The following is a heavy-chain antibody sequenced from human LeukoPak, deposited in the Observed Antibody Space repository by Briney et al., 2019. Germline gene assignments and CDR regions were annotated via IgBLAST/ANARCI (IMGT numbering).Heavy chain of an antibody. D-gene: IGHD1-26*01. CDR2: IRDSGSST. CDR1: GFTFSSYA. CDR3: AKYGPQDSGSSHFDY. J-gene: IGHJ4*02. V-gene: IGHV3-23*01. Sequence: GGALRLSCAASGFTFSSYAMSWVRQAPGKGLERVSAIRDSGSSTHYADSVKGRFTTSRDNSKNTLFLQMNSLRAEDTAIYYCAKYGPQDSGSSHFDYWGQGALVTVSS.